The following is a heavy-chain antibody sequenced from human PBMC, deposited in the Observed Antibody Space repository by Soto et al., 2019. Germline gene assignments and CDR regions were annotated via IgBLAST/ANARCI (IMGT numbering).Heavy chain of an antibody. V-gene: IGHV3-23*01. CDR2: FSGTAGGT. Sequence: EVQLLESGGALVHPGGSLRLSCAASGFSFDRFGMSWVRQAPGKGLDWVSGFSGTAGGTYYADSVKGRFTISRDSSKNMLYLQMNSLKTEDTAIYYCARGSRMTPRPGDDWSQGTLVTVSS. D-gene: IGHD6-6*01. CDR1: GFSFDRFG. CDR3: ARGSRMTPRPGDD. J-gene: IGHJ4*02.